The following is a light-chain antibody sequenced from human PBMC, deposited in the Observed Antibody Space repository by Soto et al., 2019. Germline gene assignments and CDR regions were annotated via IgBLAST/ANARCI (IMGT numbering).Light chain of an antibody. CDR2: GAS. V-gene: IGKV1-39*01. CDR3: QQSYGTPRS. Sequence: DIQMTQSPSSLSASEGDRVTLTCRASQSISRYLNWYQQKPGRAPKLLMYGASNLQNGVPSRFSGSGSGADFTPTISNLQPEDFATYYCQQSYGTPRSFGGGTKVEIK. J-gene: IGKJ4*01. CDR1: QSISRY.